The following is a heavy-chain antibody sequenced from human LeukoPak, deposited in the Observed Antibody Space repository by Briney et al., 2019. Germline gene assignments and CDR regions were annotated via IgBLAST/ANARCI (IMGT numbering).Heavy chain of an antibody. Sequence: ETLSLTCTVSGGSISSYYWSWIRQPPGKGLEWVGYIYYSGSTNYNPSLKSRVTISVDTSKNQFSLKLSSVTAADTAVYYCARQLAVAGSGVSWFDPWGQGTLVTVSS. CDR2: IYYSGST. V-gene: IGHV4-59*01. CDR1: GGSISSYY. D-gene: IGHD6-19*01. CDR3: ARQLAVAGSGVSWFDP. J-gene: IGHJ5*02.